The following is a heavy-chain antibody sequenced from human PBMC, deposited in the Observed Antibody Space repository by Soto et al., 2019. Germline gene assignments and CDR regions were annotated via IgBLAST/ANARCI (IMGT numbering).Heavy chain of an antibody. CDR1: GYTFTGYY. CDR2: INPNSGGT. D-gene: IGHD6-13*01. Sequence: ASVKVSCKASGYTFTGYYMHWVRQAPGQGLEWMGWINPNSGGTNYAQKFQGWVTMTRDTSISTAYMELSRLRSDDTAVYYCARDSSPPGPYYYYGMDVWGQGTTVTVSS. CDR3: ARDSSPPGPYYYYGMDV. J-gene: IGHJ6*02. V-gene: IGHV1-2*04.